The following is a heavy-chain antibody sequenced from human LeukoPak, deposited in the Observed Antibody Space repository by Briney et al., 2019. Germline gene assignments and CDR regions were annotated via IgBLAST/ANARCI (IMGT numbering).Heavy chain of an antibody. CDR3: ARSSRGLVGYAPWELMPPFDY. CDR1: GFTFSSYS. CDR2: ISSSSSYI. Sequence: GGSLRLSCAASGFTFSSYSMNWVRQAPGKGLEWVSSISSSSSYIYYADSVKGRFTISRDNAKNSLYLQMNSLRAEDTAVYYCARSSRGLVGYAPWELMPPFDYWGQGTLVTVSS. V-gene: IGHV3-21*01. D-gene: IGHD2-8*01. J-gene: IGHJ4*02.